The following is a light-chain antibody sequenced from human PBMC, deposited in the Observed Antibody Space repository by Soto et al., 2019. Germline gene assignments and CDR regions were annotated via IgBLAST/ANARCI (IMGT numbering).Light chain of an antibody. J-gene: IGKJ1*01. V-gene: IGKV3-15*01. CDR2: GAS. CDR3: QQYNNWPPWT. CDR1: QRVSSN. Sequence: EIVMTQSPATRSVSPGERATLSCRASQRVSSNLAGYQQKPGQAPRLLIYGASTRATGIPARFSGSGSGTDFTLTISSLESEDFAVYYCQQYNNWPPWTFGQGTKVEIK.